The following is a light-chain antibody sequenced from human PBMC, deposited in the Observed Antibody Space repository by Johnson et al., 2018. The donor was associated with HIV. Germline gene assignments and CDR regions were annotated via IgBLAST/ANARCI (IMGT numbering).Light chain of an antibody. CDR1: SSNIGNNY. CDR2: ENN. J-gene: IGLJ1*01. V-gene: IGLV1-51*02. CDR3: GTWDSSLRVGF. Sequence: QSVLTQPPSMSAAPGQKVTISCSTSSSNIGNNYVSWYKQLPGTAPRLLIYENNKRPSGIPDRFSGSKSGTSATLGITGLQTGDEADYYCGTWDSSLRVGFFGTGTKVTVL.